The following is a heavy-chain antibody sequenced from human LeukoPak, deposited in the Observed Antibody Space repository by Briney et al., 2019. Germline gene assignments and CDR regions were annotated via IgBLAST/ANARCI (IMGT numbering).Heavy chain of an antibody. CDR3: ATWGSIAARPLDY. CDR2: INPSGGST. Sequence: ASVKVSCKASGYTSTSYYMHWVRQAPGQGLEWMGIINPSGGSTSYAQKFQGRVTMTRDTSTSTVYMELSSLRSEDTAVYYCATWGSIAARPLDYWGQGTLVTVSS. J-gene: IGHJ4*02. D-gene: IGHD6-6*01. CDR1: GYTSTSYY. V-gene: IGHV1-46*03.